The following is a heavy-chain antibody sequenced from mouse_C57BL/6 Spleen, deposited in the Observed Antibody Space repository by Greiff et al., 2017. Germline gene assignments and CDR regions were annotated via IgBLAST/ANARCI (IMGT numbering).Heavy chain of an antibody. J-gene: IGHJ4*01. D-gene: IGHD2-2*01. Sequence: QVQLQQPRAELVQPGASVKLSCKASGYTCPSYWTHWVTQRPGRVLEWIGRIDPNSGGTKYNEKFKRKATLTVDKPSSTAYMQLSSLTSEDSAFYYCASYGVTTGCAMGCWGQGTSVTVSS. CDR1: GYTCPSYW. CDR3: ASYGVTTGCAMGC. CDR2: IDPNSGGT. V-gene: IGHV1-72*01.